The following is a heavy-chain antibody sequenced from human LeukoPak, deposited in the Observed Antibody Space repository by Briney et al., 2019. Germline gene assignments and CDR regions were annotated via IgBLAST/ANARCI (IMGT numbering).Heavy chain of an antibody. CDR1: GYTFSSYA. J-gene: IGHJ3*02. D-gene: IGHD3-22*01. CDR2: ISGSGGST. CDR3: AKGTTYYYDSSGYYLSAFDI. V-gene: IGHV3-23*01. Sequence: QPGGSLRLSCAASGYTFSSYAMSWVRQAPGKGLEWVSAISGSGGSTYYADSVKGRFTISRDNSKNTLYLQMNSLRAEVTAVYYCAKGTTYYYDSSGYYLSAFDIWGQGTMVTVSS.